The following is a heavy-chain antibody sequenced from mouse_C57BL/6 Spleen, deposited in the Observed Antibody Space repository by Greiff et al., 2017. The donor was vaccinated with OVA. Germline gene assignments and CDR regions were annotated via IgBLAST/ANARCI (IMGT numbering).Heavy chain of an antibody. D-gene: IGHD1-1*01. Sequence: EVQLQQSGAELVKPGASVKLSCTASGFNIKDYYMHWVKQRTEQGLEWIGRIDPEDGDTKYAPKFQGKATITADTSSNTAYLQLSSLTSEDTAVYYCASPNYGSSFYAMDYWGQGTSVTVSS. J-gene: IGHJ4*01. CDR3: ASPNYGSSFYAMDY. CDR1: GFNIKDYY. CDR2: IDPEDGDT. V-gene: IGHV14-2*01.